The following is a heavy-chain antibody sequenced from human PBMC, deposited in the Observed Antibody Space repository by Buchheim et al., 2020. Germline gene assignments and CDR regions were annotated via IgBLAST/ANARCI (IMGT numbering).Heavy chain of an antibody. J-gene: IGHJ4*02. CDR1: GFTFSRYA. CDR3: ARANGDDSGGPGDY. Sequence: HLLESGGGLVQPGGSLRLSCEASGFTFSRYAMYWVRQAPGKGLEGVAAINGDGVAPFYADSVKGRFTISRDNSKNMSYLQMNSLRADDTAMFYCARANGDDSGGPGDYWGQGTL. CDR2: INGDGVAP. D-gene: IGHD2-15*01. V-gene: IGHV3-23*01.